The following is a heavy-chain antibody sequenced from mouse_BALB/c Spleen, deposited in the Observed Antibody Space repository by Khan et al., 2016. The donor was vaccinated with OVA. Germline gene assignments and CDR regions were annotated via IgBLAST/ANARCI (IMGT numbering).Heavy chain of an antibody. CDR3: ARQPYYHYNIMDY. D-gene: IGHD2-10*01. CDR2: IWSDGST. CDR1: GFSLTNYG. J-gene: IGHJ4*01. V-gene: IGHV2-6-1*01. Sequence: VELVESGPGLAAPSQSLSITCTISGFSLTNYGVHWVRQPPGKGLEWLVVIWSDGSTNYNSVPKSRLTITKDNSQSQVFLKMNSLQTDDTAIYFCARQPYYHYNIMDYWGQGTSVTVSS.